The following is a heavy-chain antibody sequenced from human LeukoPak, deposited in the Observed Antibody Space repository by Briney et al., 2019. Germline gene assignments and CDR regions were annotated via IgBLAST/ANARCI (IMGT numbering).Heavy chain of an antibody. D-gene: IGHD4-11*01. Sequence: SETLSLTCSVSNYSISTAFYWGWVRQPPGKGLEWIGSIYHSGNTYYNPSLKSRVTISVDTTKNQFSLKLSSVTAADTAVYYCARSGSVRYSNYGVDWFDPWGQGTLVTVSS. J-gene: IGHJ5*02. CDR3: ARSGSVRYSNYGVDWFDP. V-gene: IGHV4-38-2*01. CDR2: IYHSGNT. CDR1: NYSISTAFY.